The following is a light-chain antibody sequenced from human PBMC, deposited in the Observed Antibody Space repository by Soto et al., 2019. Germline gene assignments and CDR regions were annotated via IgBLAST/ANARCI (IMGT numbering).Light chain of an antibody. CDR2: GAS. CDR1: QSVNSN. J-gene: IGKJ2*01. V-gene: IGKV3-15*01. Sequence: EVEMTQSPATLSVSPGEGATLSCRASQSVNSNLAWYQQRPGQAPRLLIYGASTRATGIPARFSSSGSGTEFTLTISSLQSEDLAIYCCQQYIDWRPRYTVGQGTKLEIK. CDR3: QQYIDWRPRYT.